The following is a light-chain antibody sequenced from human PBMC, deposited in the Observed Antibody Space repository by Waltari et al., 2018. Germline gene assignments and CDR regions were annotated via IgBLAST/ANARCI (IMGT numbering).Light chain of an antibody. CDR1: GGRIANHY. V-gene: IGLV6-57*02. CDR3: QSYDTSHNWV. J-gene: IGLJ3*02. CDR2: EDD. Sequence: FMLTQPHSVSASPGKTVTLSCTGTGGRIANHYVQWYLQRPGSAPNTVIYEDDHRPSGVPDRFSGSIDISSNSAFLTISGLRTEDEADYYCQSYDTSHNWVFGGGTKLTVL.